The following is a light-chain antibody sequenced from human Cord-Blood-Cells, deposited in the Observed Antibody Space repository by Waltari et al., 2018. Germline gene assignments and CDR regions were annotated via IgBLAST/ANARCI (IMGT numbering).Light chain of an antibody. CDR3: CSYAGSSTPWV. J-gene: IGLJ3*02. CDR2: EGS. CDR1: SSDVGSYNL. V-gene: IGLV2-23*01. Sequence: QSALTQPAYVSGAPGQSITISCTGTSSDVGSYNLVSCYHQHPGKAPKLMIYEGSKRPSGVSNRFSGSKSGNTASLTISGLQAEDEADYSCCSYAGSSTPWVFGGGTKLTVL.